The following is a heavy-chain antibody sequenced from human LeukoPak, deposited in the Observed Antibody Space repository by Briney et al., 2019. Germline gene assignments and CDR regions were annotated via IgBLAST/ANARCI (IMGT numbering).Heavy chain of an antibody. V-gene: IGHV1-46*01. D-gene: IGHD5-24*01. CDR1: GYTFTGYY. J-gene: IGHJ4*02. CDR3: ARSRDGYNGRSSGFDY. Sequence: GASVKVSCKASGYTFTGYYMHWVRQAPGQGLEWMGIINPSGGSTSYAQKFQGRVTMTRDTSTSTVYMELSSLRSEDTAVYYCARSRDGYNGRSSGFDYWGQGTLVTVSS. CDR2: INPSGGST.